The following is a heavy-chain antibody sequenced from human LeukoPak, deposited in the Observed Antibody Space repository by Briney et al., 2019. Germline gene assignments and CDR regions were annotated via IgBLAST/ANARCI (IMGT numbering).Heavy chain of an antibody. CDR1: GGTFSSYA. V-gene: IGHV1-69*05. Sequence: GASVKVPCKASGGTFSSYAISWVRQAPGQGLEWMGGIIPIFGTANYAQKFQGRVTITTDESTSTAYMELSSLRSEDTAVYCCATTSEIREERKYYYYYYMDVWGKGTTVTVSS. CDR2: IIPIFGTA. D-gene: IGHD3-10*01. CDR3: ATTSEIREERKYYYYYYMDV. J-gene: IGHJ6*03.